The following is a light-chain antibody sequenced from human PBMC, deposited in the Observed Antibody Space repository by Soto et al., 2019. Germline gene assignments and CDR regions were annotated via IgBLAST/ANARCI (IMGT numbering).Light chain of an antibody. CDR2: GAS. CDR3: QRYDTSAP. Sequence: VALTQSPCTLSLSPGERATLSCMASQRVSASYLAWYQQKPGQAPRLVIYGASSRATGFPDRFSGSGSGTDFTLTISRLEPEDFAVYYYQRYDTSAPFGQGTKVDIK. V-gene: IGKV3-20*01. J-gene: IGKJ2*01. CDR1: QRVSASY.